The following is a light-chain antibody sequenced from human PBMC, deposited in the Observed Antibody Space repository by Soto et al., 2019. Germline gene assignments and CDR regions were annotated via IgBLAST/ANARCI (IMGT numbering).Light chain of an antibody. J-gene: IGKJ3*01. CDR2: DAS. CDR1: QSVSNY. V-gene: IGKV3-11*01. Sequence: EIVLTQSPATLSLSPGERAILSCRASQSVSNYLAWYQQKPGQAPRLLIFDASNRATGIPARCSGSGSGTDFTLTITSLEPEDFAVYYCQQRADWPATFGPGTKLDIK. CDR3: QQRADWPAT.